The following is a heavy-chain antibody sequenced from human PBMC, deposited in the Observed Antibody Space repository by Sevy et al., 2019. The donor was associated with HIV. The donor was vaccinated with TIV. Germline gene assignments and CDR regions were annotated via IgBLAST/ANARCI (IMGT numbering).Heavy chain of an antibody. D-gene: IGHD5-12*01. Sequence: GGSLRLSCEASGFTFSSYAMHWVRQAPGKGLEWVALVSFDGARNYYADSVKGRVAISRDDSENRLYLEMNSLRPEDTAVNYWARVIDVDVGATYDRYDYYYGMDVWGRGTTVTVSS. CDR1: GFTFSSYA. CDR3: ARVIDVDVGATYDRYDYYYGMDV. J-gene: IGHJ6*02. V-gene: IGHV3-30*09. CDR2: VSFDGARN.